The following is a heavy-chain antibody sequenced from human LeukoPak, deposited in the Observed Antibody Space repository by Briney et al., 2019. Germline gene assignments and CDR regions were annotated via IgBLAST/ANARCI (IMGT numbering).Heavy chain of an antibody. D-gene: IGHD2-2*02. V-gene: IGHV4-34*01. CDR1: GGSFSGYY. CDR2: INHSGST. CDR3: ARRFGVCSSTSCYNAVRAFDI. Sequence: SETLSLTCAVYGGSFSGYYWSWIRQPPGKGLEWIGEINHSGSTNYNPSLKSRVTISVDTSKNQFSLKLSSVTAADTAVYYCARRFGVCSSTSCYNAVRAFDIWGQGTLVTVSS. J-gene: IGHJ4*02.